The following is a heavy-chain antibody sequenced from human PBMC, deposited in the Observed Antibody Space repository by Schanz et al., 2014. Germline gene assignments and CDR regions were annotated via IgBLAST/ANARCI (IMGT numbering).Heavy chain of an antibody. CDR1: GGTFSSYT. Sequence: QVQLVQSGAEVKKPGSSVKVSCKASGGTFSSYTISWVRQAPGQGLEWMGRIISILGIPNYAQKFQGRVTMTTDTSTSTAYMELRSLRSDDTAVYYCARDPGRELWFGELFADYWGQGTLVTVSS. V-gene: IGHV1-69*02. CDR2: IISILGIP. J-gene: IGHJ4*02. CDR3: ARDPGRELWFGELFADY. D-gene: IGHD3-10*01.